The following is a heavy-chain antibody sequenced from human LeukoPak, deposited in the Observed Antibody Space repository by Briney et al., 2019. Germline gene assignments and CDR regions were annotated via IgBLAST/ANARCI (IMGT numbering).Heavy chain of an antibody. CDR1: GYTFTDYY. CDR2: ISAYNGNT. J-gene: IGHJ3*02. V-gene: IGHV1-8*02. D-gene: IGHD3-10*01. CDR3: ARGGGYYGSGSWVDPDAFDI. Sequence: ASVKVSCKASGYTFTDYYMHWVRQAPGQGLEWMGWISAYNGNTNYAQKFQGRVTMTRNTSISTAYMELSSLRSEDTAVYYCARGGGYYGSGSWVDPDAFDIWGQGTMVTVSS.